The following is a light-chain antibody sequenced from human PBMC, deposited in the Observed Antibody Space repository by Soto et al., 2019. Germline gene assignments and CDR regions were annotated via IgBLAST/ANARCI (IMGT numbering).Light chain of an antibody. Sequence: IVMTQSPATLSVSPGERATLPCRASQSFXSNLPWYQRQPGKAPRILTXGQSTRATGIPARFIGSGSGKEFTLTISSLQSEYFAVYYCQQYNKWPPSTFGQGTRLEIK. CDR1: QSFXSN. V-gene: IGKV3-15*01. CDR3: QQYNKWPPST. J-gene: IGKJ5*01. CDR2: GQS.